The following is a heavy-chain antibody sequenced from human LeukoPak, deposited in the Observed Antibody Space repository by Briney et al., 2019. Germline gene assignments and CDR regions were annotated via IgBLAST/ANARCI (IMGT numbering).Heavy chain of an antibody. D-gene: IGHD5-12*01. CDR2: IYYSGGT. J-gene: IGHJ4*02. Sequence: SETLSLTCAVYGGSFSGYYWGWIRQPPGKGLEWIGSIYYSGGTYYNPSLQSRVTISADTSKNQFSLKLSSVTAADTAVYYCARRRNSGYDFDYWGQGTLVTVSS. CDR3: ARRRNSGYDFDY. V-gene: IGHV4-39*01. CDR1: GGSFSGYY.